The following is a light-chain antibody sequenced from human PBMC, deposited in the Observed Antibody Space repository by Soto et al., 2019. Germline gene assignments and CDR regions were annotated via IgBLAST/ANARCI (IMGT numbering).Light chain of an antibody. CDR1: QTISTW. J-gene: IGKJ5*01. Sequence: IQKTPCPYTLSASIGDRVTITCRASQTISTWLAWYQQKPGKAPKLLIYAASSLQSGVPSRFSGSGSGTDFTLTISSLQPEDFATYYCQQSYSTPPIPFGQGTRLEIK. CDR3: QQSYSTPPIP. CDR2: AAS. V-gene: IGKV1-39*01.